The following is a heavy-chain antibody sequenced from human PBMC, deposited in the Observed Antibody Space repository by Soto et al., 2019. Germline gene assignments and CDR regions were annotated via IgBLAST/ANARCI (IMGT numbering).Heavy chain of an antibody. CDR1: GFTFSNAW. CDR2: IKSKTDGGTT. D-gene: IGHD1-26*01. V-gene: IGHV3-15*07. CDR3: TTEPIVGATRGLWKPITRQYCFDY. Sequence: GGSLRLSCAASGFTFSNAWMNWVRQAPGKGLEWVGRIKSKTDGGTTDYAAPVKGRFAISRDDSKNTLYLQMNSLKTEDTAMYYCTTEPIVGATRGLWKPITRQYCFDYWGQGTLVTVSS. J-gene: IGHJ4*02.